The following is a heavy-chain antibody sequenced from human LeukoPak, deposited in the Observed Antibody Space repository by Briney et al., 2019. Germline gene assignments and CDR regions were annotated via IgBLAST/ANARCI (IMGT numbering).Heavy chain of an antibody. CDR3: ARDWNYDILTGYNHGLNY. J-gene: IGHJ4*02. Sequence: GGSLRLSCAASGFTFSSYGMHWVRQAPGKGLEWVAVISYDGSNKYYADSVKGRFTISRDNSKNTLYLQMNSLRAEDTAVYYCARDWNYDILTGYNHGLNYWGQGTLVTVSS. CDR2: ISYDGSNK. D-gene: IGHD3-9*01. V-gene: IGHV3-30*03. CDR1: GFTFSSYG.